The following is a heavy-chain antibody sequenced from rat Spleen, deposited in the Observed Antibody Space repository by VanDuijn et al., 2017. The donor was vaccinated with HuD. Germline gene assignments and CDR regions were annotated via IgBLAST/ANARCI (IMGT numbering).Heavy chain of an antibody. D-gene: IGHD1-11*01. Sequence: EVQLVESGGGLVQPGRSLKLSCAASGFTFSDYYMAWVRQAPEKGLEWVASISSGGGGTYYADSVKGRFIISRDNAKSTLYLAMDSLRSEDTASYYCARQGYGGSHGFAYWGQGTLVTVSS. CDR3: ARQGYGGSHGFAY. CDR1: GFTFSDYY. V-gene: IGHV5-22*01. J-gene: IGHJ3*01. CDR2: ISSGGGGT.